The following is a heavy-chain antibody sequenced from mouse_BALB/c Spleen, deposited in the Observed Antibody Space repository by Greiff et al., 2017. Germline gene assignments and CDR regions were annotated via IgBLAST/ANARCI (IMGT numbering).Heavy chain of an antibody. V-gene: IGHV1S137*01. D-gene: IGHD2-12*01. CDR1: GYTFTDYA. Sequence: QVQLQQSGAELVRPGVSVKISCKGSGYTFTDYAMHWVKQSHAKSLEWIGVISTYYGDASYNQKFKGKATMTVDKSSSTAYMELARLTSEDSAIYYCANEGAYYRFAYWGQGTLVTVSA. J-gene: IGHJ3*01. CDR2: ISTYYGDA. CDR3: ANEGAYYRFAY.